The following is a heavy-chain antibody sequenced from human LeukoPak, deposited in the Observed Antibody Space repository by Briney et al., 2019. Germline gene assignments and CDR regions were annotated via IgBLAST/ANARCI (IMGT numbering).Heavy chain of an antibody. CDR1: GGSISSFY. Sequence: SETLSLTCTVSGGSISSFYWSWIRQPPGKGLEWIGYICYSGSTNYNPSLKSRVTISVDTSKNQFSLRLNSVTAADTAVYYCARLSSGSSSWYDIDYWGQGTLVTVSS. V-gene: IGHV4-59*08. CDR3: ARLSSGSSSWYDIDY. J-gene: IGHJ4*02. D-gene: IGHD6-13*01. CDR2: ICYSGST.